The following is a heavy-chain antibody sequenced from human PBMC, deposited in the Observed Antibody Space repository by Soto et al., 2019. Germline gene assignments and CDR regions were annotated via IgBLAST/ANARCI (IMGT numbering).Heavy chain of an antibody. CDR3: ASVDNRITIDS. D-gene: IGHD1-20*01. CDR2: IYYSGST. V-gene: IGHV4-31*03. J-gene: IGHJ4*02. CDR1: GDSIASGAYY. Sequence: QVQLQESGPGLVKPSQTLSLTCTVSGDSIASGAYYWSWIRHHPGKGLEWIGYIYYSGSTYSNPSLKSRVSISVDTSQNQFSLKLSSLTAADTAVYYCASVDNRITIDSWGPGTLVIVSS.